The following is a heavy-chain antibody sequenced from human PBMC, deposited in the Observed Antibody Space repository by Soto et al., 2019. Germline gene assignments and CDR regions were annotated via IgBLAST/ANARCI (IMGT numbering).Heavy chain of an antibody. V-gene: IGHV4-39*01. CDR3: ARRFLNSGWYPHFDY. Sequence: SETLSLTCTVSGGSISSSSYYWGWIRQPPGKGLEWIGSIYYSGSTYYNPSLKSRVTISVDTSKNQFSLKLSSVTAADTAVYYCARRFLNSGWYPHFDYWGQGTLVTVSS. J-gene: IGHJ4*02. D-gene: IGHD6-19*01. CDR1: GGSISSSSYY. CDR2: IYYSGST.